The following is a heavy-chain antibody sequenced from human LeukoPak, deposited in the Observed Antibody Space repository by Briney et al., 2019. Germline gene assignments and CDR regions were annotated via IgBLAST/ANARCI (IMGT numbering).Heavy chain of an antibody. CDR1: GFALTHFS. J-gene: IGHJ6*03. Sequence: GGSLRLSCEVSGFALTHFSMIWVRQAPGKGLEWVAFIRYDGSNKDYADSVKGRFTISRDNSKNTLYLQMNSLRAEDTAVYYCAKDTTFYGSGNYLYYYWLDVWGKGTTVTVSS. V-gene: IGHV3-30*02. CDR2: IRYDGSNK. CDR3: AKDTTFYGSGNYLYYYWLDV. D-gene: IGHD3-10*01.